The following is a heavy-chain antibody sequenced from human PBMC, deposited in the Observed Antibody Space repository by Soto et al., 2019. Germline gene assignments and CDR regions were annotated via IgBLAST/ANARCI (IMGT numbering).Heavy chain of an antibody. J-gene: IGHJ5*02. CDR3: ARLLSMPSPYNWFDP. V-gene: IGHV4-59*01. Sequence: PSETLSLTCTVSGGSISSYYLSWIRQPPGKGLEWIGYMYYSGSTNYNPSLKSRVTISVDTSKNQFSLKLSSVTAADTAVYYCARLLSMPSPYNWFDPWGQGTLVTVSS. CDR1: GGSISSYY. CDR2: MYYSGST. D-gene: IGHD2-2*01.